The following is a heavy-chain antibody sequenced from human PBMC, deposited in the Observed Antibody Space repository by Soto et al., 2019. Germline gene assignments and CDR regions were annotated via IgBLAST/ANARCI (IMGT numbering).Heavy chain of an antibody. CDR1: GYTFTENQ. CDR3: AQRQLSDYIRLSFDP. D-gene: IGHD3-16*01. J-gene: IGHJ5*02. CDR2: IDPKSGDT. V-gene: IGHV1-2*02. Sequence: SLKVSCKASGYTFTENQIHWLRRPPEQRLEWMGRIDPKSGDTTFAQTYQGRVTMTRDTSSNTVYMELTRLTSTDTATQYCAQRQLSDYIRLSFDPWGQGTLVTVSS.